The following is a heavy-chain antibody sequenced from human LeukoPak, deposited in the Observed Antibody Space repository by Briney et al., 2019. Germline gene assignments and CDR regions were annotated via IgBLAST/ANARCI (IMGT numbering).Heavy chain of an antibody. CDR1: GFTFSSYA. CDR2: ISSSADST. V-gene: IGHV3-23*01. J-gene: IGHJ4*02. Sequence: GGSQRLSCEASGFTFSSYAMSWVRQAPGKGLAWVSVISSSADSTYYADSVKGRFTISRDNSKNTLYLQMNNLRAEDTAVYYCAKPLEKYTYGGNFDYWGQGILVAVSA. CDR3: AKPLEKYTYGGNFDY. D-gene: IGHD4-23*01.